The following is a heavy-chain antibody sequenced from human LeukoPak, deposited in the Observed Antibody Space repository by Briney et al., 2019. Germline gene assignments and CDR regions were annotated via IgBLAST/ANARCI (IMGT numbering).Heavy chain of an antibody. CDR2: INWNGGST. V-gene: IGHV3-20*04. D-gene: IGHD3-3*01. CDR3: ARDHSTGPMYYDFWSGYCSSYMDV. J-gene: IGHJ6*03. Sequence: GGSLRLSCAASGFTFDDYGMSWVRQAPGKGLEWVSGINWNGGSTGCADSVKGRFTISRDNAKNSLYLQMNSPRAEDTALYYCARDHSTGPMYYDFWSGYCSSYMDVWGKGTTVTVSS. CDR1: GFTFDDYG.